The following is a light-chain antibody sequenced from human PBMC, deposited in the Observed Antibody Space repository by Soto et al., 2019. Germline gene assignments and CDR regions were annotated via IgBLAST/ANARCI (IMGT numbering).Light chain of an antibody. J-gene: IGKJ1*01. CDR1: QSVSSN. CDR3: QQYNKCTLP. CDR2: GAS. V-gene: IGKV3-15*01. Sequence: EIVMTQSPATLSVSPWERATLSCRASQSVSSNLAWYQQKPGQAPRLFIYGASTRATGIPARFSGSGSGTEFTLTISSLESEEFAVYYCQQYNKCTLPFAQGPKVDIK.